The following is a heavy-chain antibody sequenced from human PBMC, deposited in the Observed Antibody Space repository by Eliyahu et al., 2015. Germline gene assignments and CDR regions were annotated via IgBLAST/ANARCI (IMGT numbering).Heavy chain of an antibody. CDR3: ARSMGYRDYIGYFDL. CDR2: IYYSGST. J-gene: IGHJ2*01. V-gene: IGHV4-59*01. Sequence: QVQLQESGPGLVKPSETLSLTCTVSGGPLSNYYWTWIRQPPGKGLEWIGYIYYSGSTNYNPSLKSRVTTSVDTSKNQFSLRLSSVSAADTAVYYCARSMGYRDYIGYFDLWGRGTLVTVSS. D-gene: IGHD3-16*01. CDR1: GGPLSNYY.